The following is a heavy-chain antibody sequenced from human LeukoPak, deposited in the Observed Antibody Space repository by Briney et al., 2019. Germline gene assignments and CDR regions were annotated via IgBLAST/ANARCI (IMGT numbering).Heavy chain of an antibody. CDR2: IYYSGST. CDR1: GGSISSGDYY. J-gene: IGHJ3*02. Sequence: SETLSLTCTVSGGSISSGDYYWSWIRQPPGKGLEWIGYIYYSGSTYYNPSLKSRVTISVDTSKNQFSLKLSSVTAADTAVYYCARLWALGDAFDIWGQGTMVTVSS. D-gene: IGHD7-27*01. CDR3: ARLWALGDAFDI. V-gene: IGHV4-30-4*08.